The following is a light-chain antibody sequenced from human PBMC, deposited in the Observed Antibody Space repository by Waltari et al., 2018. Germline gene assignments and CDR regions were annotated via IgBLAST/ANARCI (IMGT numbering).Light chain of an antibody. Sequence: QSVLTQPPSAAGTPGQTVTLSCSGRSSNIGPYYAYWYQLLPGTAPKLLIYKNGKRPSGVPDRFSASKSGTSASLAISGLRSEDEADYYCAAWDDSLSGVIFGGGTKLTVL. CDR3: AAWDDSLSGVI. CDR2: KNG. V-gene: IGLV1-47*01. J-gene: IGLJ2*01. CDR1: SSNIGPYY.